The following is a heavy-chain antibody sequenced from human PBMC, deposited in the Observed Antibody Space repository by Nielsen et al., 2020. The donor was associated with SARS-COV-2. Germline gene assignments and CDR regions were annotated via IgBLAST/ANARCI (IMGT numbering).Heavy chain of an antibody. CDR1: GYTLTELS. CDR2: FDPEDGET. V-gene: IGHV1-24*01. J-gene: IGHJ5*02. CDR3: ATARQWPYHGIWFDP. Sequence: ASVKVSCKVSGYTLTELSMHWVRQAPGKGLEWMGGFDPEDGETIYAQKFQGRVTMTEDASTDTAYMELSSLRSEDTAVYYCATARQWPYHGIWFDPWGQGTLVTVSS. D-gene: IGHD6-19*01.